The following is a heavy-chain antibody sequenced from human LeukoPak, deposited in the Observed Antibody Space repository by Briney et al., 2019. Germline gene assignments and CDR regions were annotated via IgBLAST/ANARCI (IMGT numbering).Heavy chain of an antibody. CDR3: ARSGSGYLRYYFDY. Sequence: SETLSLTCTVSGGSISSSSYYWGWIRQPPGKGLEWIGSMYSSGRTYYNPSLKSRVTISVDTSKNQFSLKLSSVTAADTAVYYCARSGSGYLRYYFDYWGQGTLVTVSS. J-gene: IGHJ4*02. D-gene: IGHD5-12*01. V-gene: IGHV4-39*07. CDR1: GGSISSSSYY. CDR2: MYSSGRT.